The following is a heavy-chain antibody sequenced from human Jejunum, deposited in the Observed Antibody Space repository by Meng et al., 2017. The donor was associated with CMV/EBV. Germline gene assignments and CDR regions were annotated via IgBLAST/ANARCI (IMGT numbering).Heavy chain of an antibody. J-gene: IGHJ5*02. Sequence: QVQLVQSGSELTKPGASLKVSCKASGYSFRTYTINWVRQAQGRGLEWMGWISTNTGTPTYTQGFTGRFVFSLDTSVSTAYLQISSLKAEDTAVYYCARGGNFDPWGQGTLVTVSS. CDR2: ISTNTGTP. CDR3: ARGGNFDP. CDR1: GYSFRTYT. D-gene: IGHD2/OR15-2a*01. V-gene: IGHV7-4-1*02.